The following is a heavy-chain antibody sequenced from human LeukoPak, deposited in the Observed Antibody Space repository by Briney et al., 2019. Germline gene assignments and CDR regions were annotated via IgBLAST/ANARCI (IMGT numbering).Heavy chain of an antibody. CDR1: GYTFTSCY. CDR2: INPSGGST. J-gene: IGHJ4*02. Sequence: GASVKVSCKASGYTFTSCYMHWVRQAPGQGLEWMGIINPSGGSTSYAQKFQGRVTMTRDTSKNQFSLKLSSVTAADTAVYYCARVRYSYGLLFDYWGQGTLVTVSS. D-gene: IGHD5-18*01. V-gene: IGHV1-46*01. CDR3: ARVRYSYGLLFDY.